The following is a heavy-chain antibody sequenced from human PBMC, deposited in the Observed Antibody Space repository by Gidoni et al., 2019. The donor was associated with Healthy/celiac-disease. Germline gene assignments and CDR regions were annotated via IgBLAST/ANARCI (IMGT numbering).Heavy chain of an antibody. Sequence: EVQLVESGGGLVQPGGSLRLSCAASGFTVSSNYMSWVRQAPGKGLEWVSVIYSGGSTYYADSVKGRFTISRDNAKNTLYLQMNSLRAEDTAVYYCARDFGDYYGMDVWGQGTTVTVSS. J-gene: IGHJ6*02. CDR3: ARDFGDYYGMDV. CDR2: IYSGGST. CDR1: GFTVSSNY. D-gene: IGHD3-10*01. V-gene: IGHV3-66*02.